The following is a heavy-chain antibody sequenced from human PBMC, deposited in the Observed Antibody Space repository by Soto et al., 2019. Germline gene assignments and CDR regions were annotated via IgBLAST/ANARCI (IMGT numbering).Heavy chain of an antibody. D-gene: IGHD7-27*01. CDR2: ISWNSGSI. Sequence: GGSLRLSCAASGFTFDDYAMHWVRQAPGKGLEWVSGISWNSGSIGYADSVKGRFTISRDNAKNSLYLQMNSLRAEDTALYYCAKAYGEQLGNDAFDIWGQGTMVTVSS. V-gene: IGHV3-9*01. CDR3: AKAYGEQLGNDAFDI. CDR1: GFTFDDYA. J-gene: IGHJ3*02.